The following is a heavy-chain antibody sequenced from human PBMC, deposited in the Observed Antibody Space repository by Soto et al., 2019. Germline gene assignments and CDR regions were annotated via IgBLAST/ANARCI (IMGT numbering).Heavy chain of an antibody. J-gene: IGHJ6*03. Sequence: QVQLVLSGAEVKKPGASVKVSCKASGYTFTSYDINWVRQATGQGLEWMGWMNPNSGNTGYAQKFQGRVTMTRNTSISTAYMELSSLRSEDTAVYYCARGQGIAVAGHYYYMDVWGKGTTVTVSS. D-gene: IGHD6-19*01. CDR1: GYTFTSYD. CDR3: ARGQGIAVAGHYYYMDV. V-gene: IGHV1-8*01. CDR2: MNPNSGNT.